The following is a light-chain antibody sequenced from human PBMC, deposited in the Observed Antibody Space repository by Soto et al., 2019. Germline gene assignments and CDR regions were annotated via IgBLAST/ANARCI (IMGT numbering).Light chain of an antibody. Sequence: EIVLTQSPDTLSLSPGDRATVSCRASQTVGASYVAWYQHKPGQAPMFLMYGASTRATGIPDRFSGSGSGTEFTLTIDSLEPEDFGLYYCQQYGRSPWTFGQGTRVEI. J-gene: IGKJ1*01. CDR1: QTVGASY. CDR3: QQYGRSPWT. CDR2: GAS. V-gene: IGKV3-20*01.